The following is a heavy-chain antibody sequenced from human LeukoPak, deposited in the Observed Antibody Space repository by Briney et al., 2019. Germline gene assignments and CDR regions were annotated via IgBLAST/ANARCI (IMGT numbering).Heavy chain of an antibody. J-gene: IGHJ5*02. CDR2: IYYSGST. Sequence: SETLSLTCTVSGGSLSSSSYYWGWIRQPPGTGLEWIGSIYYSGSTYYNPSLKSRVTISVDTSKNQFSLKLSSVTAADTAVYYCARVSAMVGLNWFDPWGQGTLVTVSS. CDR3: ARVSAMVGLNWFDP. CDR1: GGSLSSSSYY. D-gene: IGHD5-18*01. V-gene: IGHV4-39*07.